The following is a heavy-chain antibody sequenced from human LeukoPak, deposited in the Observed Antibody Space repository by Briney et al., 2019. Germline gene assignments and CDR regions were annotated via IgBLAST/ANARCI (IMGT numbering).Heavy chain of an antibody. V-gene: IGHV3-48*03. CDR3: ARFYAPHSSGWYVGY. CDR2: ISSTGGTI. Sequence: GGSLRLSCAASGFTFSSYEMNWVRQAPGKGLEWASYISSTGGTIYYADSVKGRFTISRDNAKNSLYLQMNSLRAEDTAVYYCARFYAPHSSGWYVGYWGQGTLVTVFS. CDR1: GFTFSSYE. D-gene: IGHD6-19*01. J-gene: IGHJ4*02.